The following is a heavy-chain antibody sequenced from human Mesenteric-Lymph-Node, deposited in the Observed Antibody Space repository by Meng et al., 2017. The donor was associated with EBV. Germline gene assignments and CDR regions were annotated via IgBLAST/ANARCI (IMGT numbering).Heavy chain of an antibody. CDR2: VYYSGTT. CDR1: GGLISRSGFY. V-gene: IGHV4-39*07. J-gene: IGHJ4*02. CDR3: AGRGFYTLFDY. Sequence: LQVWGPGVGKPSGTLSLTCTVSGGLISRSGFYWGWTRQRPGKGLEWIGRVYYSGTTSYNPSLRSRVTISADTSKNQFSLRLTSLTAADTAIYYCAGRGFYTLFDYWGQGTLVTVSS. D-gene: IGHD3-3*01.